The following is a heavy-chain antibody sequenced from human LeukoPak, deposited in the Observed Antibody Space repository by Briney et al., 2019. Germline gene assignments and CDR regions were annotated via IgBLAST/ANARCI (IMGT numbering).Heavy chain of an antibody. CDR3: ARLSGYSSSWFDY. D-gene: IGHD6-13*01. V-gene: IGHV5-51*01. CDR1: GYSFTNYW. CDR2: IYPDDSDT. J-gene: IGHJ4*02. Sequence: GESLKISCKGSGYSFTNYWIGWVRQMSGKGLEWVGIIYPDDSDTRYSPSFRGQVTISADKSISTTYLQWSSLKASDTAIDYCARLSGYSSSWFDYWGQGTLVTVSS.